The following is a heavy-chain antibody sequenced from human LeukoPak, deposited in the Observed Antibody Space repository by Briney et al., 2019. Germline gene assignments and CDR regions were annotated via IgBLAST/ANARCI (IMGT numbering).Heavy chain of an antibody. CDR1: GFTFSSYA. V-gene: IGHV3-23*01. D-gene: IGHD6-19*01. CDR3: AKLPVAGLYFDY. Sequence: PGGSLRLSCAASGFTFSSYAISWVRQAPGKGLEWISAISGSGGSTYYVDSVKGRFTISRDNSKNTLYLQMNSLRVEDTVVYYCAKLPVAGLYFDYWGQGTLVTVSS. CDR2: ISGSGGST. J-gene: IGHJ4*02.